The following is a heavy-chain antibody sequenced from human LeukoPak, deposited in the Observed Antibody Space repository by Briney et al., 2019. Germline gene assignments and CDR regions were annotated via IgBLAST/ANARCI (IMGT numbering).Heavy chain of an antibody. V-gene: IGHV3-23*01. J-gene: IGHJ3*01. CDR1: GFTFSSYA. CDR3: ARAKIAAAGTGAFDV. CDR2: FSATDGSA. D-gene: IGHD6-13*01. Sequence: QPGGSLRLACAASGFTFSSYAMTWVRQAPGKGLEWVSAFSATDGSAQYAESVEGRFTISRDDSKNTLFLQMNSLGAEDTAVYYCARAKIAAAGTGAFDVWGQGTLVTVSS.